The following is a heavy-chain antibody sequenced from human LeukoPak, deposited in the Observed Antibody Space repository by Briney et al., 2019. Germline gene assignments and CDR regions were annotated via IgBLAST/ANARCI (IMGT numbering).Heavy chain of an antibody. CDR2: ISDSGSTT. Sequence: GGSLRLSCTASGCIFSTYKMTWVRQAPGKGLEWVSDISDSGSTTNYADSVKGRFTISRDNAKNSLSLQMNSLRDDDTAVYYCARSITMIRGATLPIDYWGLGSLVTVSS. D-gene: IGHD3-10*01. CDR3: ARSITMIRGATLPIDY. V-gene: IGHV3-48*02. CDR1: GCIFSTYK. J-gene: IGHJ4*02.